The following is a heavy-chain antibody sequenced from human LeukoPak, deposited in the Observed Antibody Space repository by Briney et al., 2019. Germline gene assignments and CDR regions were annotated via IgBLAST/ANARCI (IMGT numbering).Heavy chain of an antibody. D-gene: IGHD3-10*01. Sequence: ASVKVSCKASGYTFINHYMHWVRQAPGQGLEWMGVINPRGGSTTYAQKFQGRVTITRDTYTSTVYMELGSLRSEDTAVYYCARDPSVVPWFGELLPAGYLDSWGQGTLVTVSS. CDR1: GYTFINHY. V-gene: IGHV1-46*01. CDR2: INPRGGST. J-gene: IGHJ4*02. CDR3: ARDPSVVPWFGELLPAGYLDS.